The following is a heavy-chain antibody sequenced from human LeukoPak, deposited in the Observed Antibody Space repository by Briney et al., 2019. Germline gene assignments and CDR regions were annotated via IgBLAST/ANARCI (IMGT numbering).Heavy chain of an antibody. D-gene: IGHD6-19*01. CDR3: AKDPDEAVAGTPFDY. Sequence: SGGSLRLSCAASGFTFSSYGMHWVRQAPGKGLVWVAFIRYDGSNKYYADSVKGRFTISRDNSKNTLYLQMNSLRAEDTAVYYCAKDPDEAVAGTPFDYWGQGTLVTVSS. CDR1: GFTFSSYG. J-gene: IGHJ4*02. CDR2: IRYDGSNK. V-gene: IGHV3-30*02.